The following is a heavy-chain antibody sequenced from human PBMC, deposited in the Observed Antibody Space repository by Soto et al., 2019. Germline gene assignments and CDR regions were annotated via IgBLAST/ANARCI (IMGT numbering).Heavy chain of an antibody. V-gene: IGHV3-7*01. CDR2: IKEDGSVS. CDR3: ARLRLFYFDY. D-gene: IGHD4-17*01. Sequence: GGSLRLSCVASGFTFSGYWMSWVRQAPGKGLEWVASIKEDGSVSYSVDSVKGRFTISRDNAKNSLYLQMNSLRAEDTAVYYCARLRLFYFDYWGQGTLVTVSS. CDR1: GFTFSGYW. J-gene: IGHJ4*02.